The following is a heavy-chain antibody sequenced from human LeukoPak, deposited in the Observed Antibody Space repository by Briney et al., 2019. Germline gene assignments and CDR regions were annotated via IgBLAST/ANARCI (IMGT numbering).Heavy chain of an antibody. D-gene: IGHD6-13*01. V-gene: IGHV3-7*01. Sequence: GGSLRLSCAASGFTFSSFWMTWVRQAPGKGLEWVANIERDGSEKTYVDSVKGRFTISRDNAKNSLFLQMSSLRAEDTAVYYCATAPAAADSFWGQGTQVTISS. CDR2: IERDGSEK. CDR1: GFTFSSFW. J-gene: IGHJ4*02. CDR3: ATAPAAADSF.